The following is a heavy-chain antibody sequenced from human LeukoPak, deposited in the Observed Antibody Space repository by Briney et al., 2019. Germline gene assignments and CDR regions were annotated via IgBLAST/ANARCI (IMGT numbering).Heavy chain of an antibody. CDR3: ARGGQNSNYVAHFDY. D-gene: IGHD4-11*01. J-gene: IGHJ4*02. Sequence: ASVKVSCKASGYTFTSYGISWVRQAPGQGLEWMGWISAYNGNTNYAQKLQGRVTMTTDTSTSTAYMELRSLRFDDTAVYYCARGGQNSNYVAHFDYWGQGTLVTVSS. CDR1: GYTFTSYG. CDR2: ISAYNGNT. V-gene: IGHV1-18*01.